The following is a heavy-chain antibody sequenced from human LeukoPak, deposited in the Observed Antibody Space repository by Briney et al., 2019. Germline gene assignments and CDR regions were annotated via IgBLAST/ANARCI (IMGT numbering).Heavy chain of an antibody. D-gene: IGHD2-2*01. CDR1: GGSFSGYY. V-gene: IGHV4-34*01. CDR2: INHSGST. J-gene: IGHJ4*02. CDR3: ARGVVPAEYYFDY. Sequence: SETLSLTCAVYGGSFSGYYWSWIRRPPGKGLEWIGEINHSGSTNYNPSLKSRLTISVDTSKNQFSLKLSSVTAADTAVYYCARGVVPAEYYFDYWGQGTLVTVSS.